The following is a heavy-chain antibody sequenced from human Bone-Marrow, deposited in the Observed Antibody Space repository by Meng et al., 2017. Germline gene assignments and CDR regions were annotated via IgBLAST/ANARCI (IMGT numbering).Heavy chain of an antibody. CDR3: VTYCTSVSCYASSGGFGY. Sequence: SETLSLTCAVYGGSFSGYYWSWIRQPPGKGLEWIGEINHSGSTNYNPSLKSRVTISVDTSKNQFSLKLSSVTAADTAVYYCVTYCTSVSCYASSGGFGYWGQGTLVTAPQ. V-gene: IGHV4-34*01. CDR2: INHSGST. CDR1: GGSFSGYY. J-gene: IGHJ4*02. D-gene: IGHD2-2*01.